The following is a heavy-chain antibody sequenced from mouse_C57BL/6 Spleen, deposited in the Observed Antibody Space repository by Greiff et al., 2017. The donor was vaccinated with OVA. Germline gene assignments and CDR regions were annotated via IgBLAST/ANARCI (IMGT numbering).Heavy chain of an antibody. CDR3: ARHRDYGSSYYDY. CDR2: ISSGGSYT. CDR1: GFTFSSYG. Sequence: EVQRVESGGDLVKPGGSLKLSCAASGFTFSSYGMSWVRQTPDKRLEWVATISSGGSYTYYPDSVKGRFTISRDNAKNTLYLQMSSLKSEDTAMYYCARHRDYGSSYYDYWGQGTTLTVSS. D-gene: IGHD1-1*01. V-gene: IGHV5-6*01. J-gene: IGHJ2*01.